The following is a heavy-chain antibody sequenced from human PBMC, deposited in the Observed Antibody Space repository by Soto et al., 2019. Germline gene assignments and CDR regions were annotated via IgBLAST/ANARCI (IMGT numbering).Heavy chain of an antibody. CDR1: GFTFSSYW. J-gene: IGHJ6*02. CDR3: ARDEGRITIFGVVIYGALNYYYYGMDV. Sequence: GSLRLSCAASGFTFSSYWMHWVRQAPGKGLVWVSRINSDGSSTSYADSVKGRFTISRGNAKNTLYLQMNSLRAEDTAVYYCARDEGRITIFGVVIYGALNYYYYGMDVWGQGTTVTVSS. CDR2: INSDGSST. V-gene: IGHV3-74*01. D-gene: IGHD3-3*01.